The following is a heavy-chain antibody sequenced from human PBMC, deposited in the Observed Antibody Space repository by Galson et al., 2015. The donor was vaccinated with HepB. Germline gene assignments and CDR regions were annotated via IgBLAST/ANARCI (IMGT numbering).Heavy chain of an antibody. D-gene: IGHD2-15*01. V-gene: IGHV4-61*01. CDR2: IYYSGST. CDR1: GGSVSSGSYY. Sequence: LSLTCTVSGGSVSSGSYYWSWIRQPPGKGLEWIGYIYYSGSTNYNPSLKSRVTISVDTSKNQFSLNLSSVTAADTAVYYCARAGVCVGGGCYGYWFDSWGQGTLVTVSS. CDR3: ARAGVCVGGGCYGYWFDS. J-gene: IGHJ5*01.